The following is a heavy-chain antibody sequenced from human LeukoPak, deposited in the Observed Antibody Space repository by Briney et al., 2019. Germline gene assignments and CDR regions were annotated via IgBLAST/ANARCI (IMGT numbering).Heavy chain of an antibody. D-gene: IGHD4/OR15-4a*01. CDR1: GGSISSGGYY. Sequence: PSETLSLTCTVSGGSISSGGYYWSWIRQPPGKGLEWIGYIYHSGSTYYNPSLKSRVTISVDRSKNQFSLKLSSVTAADTAVYYCARDLRLDYERAFDIWGQGTMVTVSS. CDR2: IYHSGST. V-gene: IGHV4-30-2*01. CDR3: ARDLRLDYERAFDI. J-gene: IGHJ3*02.